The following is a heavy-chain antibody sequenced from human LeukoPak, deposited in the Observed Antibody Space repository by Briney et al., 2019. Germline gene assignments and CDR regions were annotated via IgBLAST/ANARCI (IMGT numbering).Heavy chain of an antibody. Sequence: PSETLSLTCTVSGGSISSYYWSWIRQPPGKGLEWIGEINHSGSTNYNPSLKSRVTISVDTSKNQFSLKLSSVTAADTAVYYCARSSLWFGELLYSVHDWFDPWGQGTLVTVSS. CDR1: GGSISSYY. J-gene: IGHJ5*02. CDR3: ARSSLWFGELLYSVHDWFDP. V-gene: IGHV4-34*01. D-gene: IGHD3-10*01. CDR2: INHSGST.